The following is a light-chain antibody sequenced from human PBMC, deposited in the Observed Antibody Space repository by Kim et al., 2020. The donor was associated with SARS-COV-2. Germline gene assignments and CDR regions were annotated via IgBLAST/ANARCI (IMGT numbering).Light chain of an antibody. Sequence: AVRLTQSPSSLPASIGDRVTVTCRASQDINSALVWYQQRPGRSPTLLIYDASTLQSGVPSRFSGRGSGTHFTLTIDNLHPEDFGTYFCQQFHTYPITFGQGTRLEI. J-gene: IGKJ5*01. CDR1: QDINSA. V-gene: IGKV1-13*02. CDR2: DAS. CDR3: QQFHTYPIT.